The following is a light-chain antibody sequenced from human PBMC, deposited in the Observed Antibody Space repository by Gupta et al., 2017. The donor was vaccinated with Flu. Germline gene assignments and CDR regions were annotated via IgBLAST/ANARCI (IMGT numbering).Light chain of an antibody. CDR3: SSYAGSNRMI. CDR2: EVT. V-gene: IGLV2-8*01. CDR1: SSDVGGYNF. Sequence: ISCTGSSSDVGGYNFVSWYQQHPGKAPKLILYEVTKRPSGVPDRFSGSKSGDTASLTVSGLQAEDEADYYCSSYAGSNRMIFGTGTTVSVL. J-gene: IGLJ1*01.